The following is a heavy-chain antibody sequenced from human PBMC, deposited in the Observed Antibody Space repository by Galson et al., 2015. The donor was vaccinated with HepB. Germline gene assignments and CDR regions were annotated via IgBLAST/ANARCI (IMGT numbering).Heavy chain of an antibody. D-gene: IGHD5-18*01. CDR2: INASDTST. Sequence: SLRLSCAASGFTFRSYAVSWVRQAPGKGLEWVSSINASDTSTYYADSVKGRFTISRDNSKNTLYLQMNSLRAEDTAVYYCARDTNSYGYGVIGDYWGQGTLVTVAS. J-gene: IGHJ4*02. CDR1: GFTFRSYA. CDR3: ARDTNSYGYGVIGDY. V-gene: IGHV3-23*01.